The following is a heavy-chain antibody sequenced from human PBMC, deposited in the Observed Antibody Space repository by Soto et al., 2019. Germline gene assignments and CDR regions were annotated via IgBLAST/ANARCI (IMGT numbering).Heavy chain of an antibody. CDR2: IVVGSGNT. V-gene: IGHV1-58*01. J-gene: IGHJ6*02. CDR1: GFTFTSSA. CDR3: AADRARYYDFWSGYYELYGMDV. Sequence: GASVKVSCKASGFTFTSSAVQWVRQARGQRLEWIGWIVVGSGNTNYAQKFQERVTITRDMSTGTAYMELSSLRSEDTAVYYCAADRARYYDFWSGYYELYGMDVWGQGTTVTVSS. D-gene: IGHD3-3*01.